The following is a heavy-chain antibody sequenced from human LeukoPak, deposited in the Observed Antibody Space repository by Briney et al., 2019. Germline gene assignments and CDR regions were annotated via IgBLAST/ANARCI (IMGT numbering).Heavy chain of an antibody. V-gene: IGHV4-30-4*08. CDR3: ARGTSDRRSSSCLDY. J-gene: IGHJ4*02. CDR1: GGSISSGDYY. Sequence: SQTLSLTCTVSGGSISSGDYYWSWIRQPPGKGLEWIGYIYYSGSTYYNPSLKSRVTISVDTSKNQFSLKLSSVTAADTAVYYCARGTSDRRSSSCLDYWGQGSLVTVSS. CDR2: IYYSGST. D-gene: IGHD2-2*01.